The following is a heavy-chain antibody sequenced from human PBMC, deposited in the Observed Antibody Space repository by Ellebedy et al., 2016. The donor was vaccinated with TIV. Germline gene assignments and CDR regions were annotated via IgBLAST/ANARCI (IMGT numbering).Heavy chain of an antibody. CDR3: AREAASPLRYGMDV. V-gene: IGHV4-59*12. CDR1: GGSISSYY. Sequence: SETLSLXCTVSGGSISSYYWSWIRQPPGKGLEWIGYIYYSGSTNYNPSLKSRVTISVDTSKNQFSLKLSSVTAADTAVYYCAREAASPLRYGMDVWGQGTTVTVSS. CDR2: IYYSGST. J-gene: IGHJ6*02. D-gene: IGHD6-25*01.